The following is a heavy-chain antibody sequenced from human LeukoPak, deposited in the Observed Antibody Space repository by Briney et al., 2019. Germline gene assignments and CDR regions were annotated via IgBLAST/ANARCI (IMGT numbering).Heavy chain of an antibody. Sequence: GGSLRLSCSASGFTFSSYAMHWVRQAPGKGLEYVSAISSNGGSTYYADSVKGRFTISRDNPKNTLYLQMSSLRAEDTAVYYCVKGSDTAMVPFDYWGQGTLVTVSS. D-gene: IGHD5-18*01. CDR3: VKGSDTAMVPFDY. CDR1: GFTFSSYA. CDR2: ISSNGGST. V-gene: IGHV3-64D*06. J-gene: IGHJ4*02.